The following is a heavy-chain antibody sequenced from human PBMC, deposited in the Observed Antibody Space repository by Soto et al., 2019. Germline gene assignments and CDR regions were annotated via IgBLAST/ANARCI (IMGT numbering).Heavy chain of an antibody. D-gene: IGHD2-8*01. V-gene: IGHV4-59*08. CDR2: IYYSGST. J-gene: IGHJ4*02. Sequence: PSETLSLTCTVSGGSISSYYWSWIRQPPGKGLEWIGYIYYSGSTNYNPSLKSRVTISVDTSKNQFSLKLSSVTAADTAVYYCAGEPVRGPNGAFDYWGXGTLVTVSS. CDR1: GGSISSYY. CDR3: AGEPVRGPNGAFDY.